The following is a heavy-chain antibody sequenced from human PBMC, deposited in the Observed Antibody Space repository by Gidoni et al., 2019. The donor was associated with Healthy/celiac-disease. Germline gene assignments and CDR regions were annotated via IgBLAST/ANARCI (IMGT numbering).Heavy chain of an antibody. D-gene: IGHD2-2*02. V-gene: IGHV4-39*01. CDR2: IYYSGST. J-gene: IGHJ6*03. CDR1: CGSISSSSYY. Sequence: QLQLQESGPGLVKPSETLSLTCTVSCGSISSSSYYWGWIRQPPGKGLEWIGSIYYSGSTYYNPSLKRRVTISVDTYKNQFSLKLSSVTAADTAVYYCARRGVPAAIGYYYYYMDVWGKGTTVTVSS. CDR3: ARRGVPAAIGYYYYYMDV.